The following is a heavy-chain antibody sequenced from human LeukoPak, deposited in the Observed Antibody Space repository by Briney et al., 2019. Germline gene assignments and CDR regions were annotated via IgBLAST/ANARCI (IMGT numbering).Heavy chain of an antibody. Sequence: ASVKVSCKTSGYTFTGDDINWVRQAAGQGFEWMGWMHPNSGDTGYAHNLQGRITITRDSSTATVFMELSSLRSEDTAMYYCARGRLNGNVDFWGQGTLVTVSS. J-gene: IGHJ4*02. V-gene: IGHV1-8*01. CDR2: MHPNSGDT. CDR3: ARGRLNGNVDF. D-gene: IGHD1-20*01. CDR1: GYTFTGDD.